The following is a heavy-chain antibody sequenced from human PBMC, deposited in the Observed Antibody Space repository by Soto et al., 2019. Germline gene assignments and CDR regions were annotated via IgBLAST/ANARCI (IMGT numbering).Heavy chain of an antibody. CDR1: GYSFAGYW. J-gene: IGHJ4*02. D-gene: IGHD5-18*01. CDR2: IDPSDSQT. V-gene: IGHV5-10-1*01. Sequence: PGASLKISCKGSGYSFAGYWITWVRQKPGKGLEWMGRIDPSDSQTYYSPSFRGHVTISVTKSITTVFLLWSSLRAAATAMYYCTRQIYGSDTGPNLQHYFDSWGQGAPVNVSS. CDR3: TRQIYGSDTGPNLQHYFDS.